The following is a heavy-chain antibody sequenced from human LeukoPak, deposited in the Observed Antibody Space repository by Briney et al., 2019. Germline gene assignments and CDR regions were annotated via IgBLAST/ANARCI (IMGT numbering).Heavy chain of an antibody. CDR1: GGSISSYY. CDR3: ARGSSGWYVGGRGWFDP. V-gene: IGHV4-59*12. CDR2: IYYSGST. J-gene: IGHJ5*02. D-gene: IGHD6-19*01. Sequence: SETLSLTCTVSGGSISSYYWSWIRQPPGKGLEWIGYIYYSGSTNYNPSLKSRVTISVDTSKNQFSLKLSSVTAADTAVYYCARGSSGWYVGGRGWFDPWGQGTLVTVSS.